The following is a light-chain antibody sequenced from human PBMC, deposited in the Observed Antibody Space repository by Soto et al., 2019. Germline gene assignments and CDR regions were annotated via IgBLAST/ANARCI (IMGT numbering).Light chain of an antibody. CDR1: QSVSNNY. J-gene: IGKJ1*01. V-gene: IGKV3-20*01. Sequence: EVVLTQSPGTLSLSPWERATLSCRASQSVSNNYLAWYQQKLGLPPRLLIYSASRRPTGIPDRFIGRGSETECTLTISRLAPEDFAVYFCQQYGSSPRTFGQGTKVEIK. CDR2: SAS. CDR3: QQYGSSPRT.